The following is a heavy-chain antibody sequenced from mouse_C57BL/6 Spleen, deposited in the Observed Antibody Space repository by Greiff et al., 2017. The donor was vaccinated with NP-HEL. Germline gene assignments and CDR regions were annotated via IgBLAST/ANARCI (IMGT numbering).Heavy chain of an antibody. D-gene: IGHD1-1*01. Sequence: EVKLMESEGGLVQPGSSMKLSCTASGFTFSDYYMAWVRQVPEKGLEWVANINYDGSSTYYLDSLKSRFIISRDNAKNILYLQMSSLKSEDTATYYCARVRSLYAMDYWGQGTSVTVSS. V-gene: IGHV5-16*01. CDR2: INYDGSST. J-gene: IGHJ4*01. CDR1: GFTFSDYY. CDR3: ARVRSLYAMDY.